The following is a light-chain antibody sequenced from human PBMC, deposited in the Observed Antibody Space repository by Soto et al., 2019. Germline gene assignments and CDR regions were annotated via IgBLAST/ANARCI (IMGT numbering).Light chain of an antibody. J-gene: IGKJ4*01. V-gene: IGKV1-39*01. CDR3: QQSHSTPLT. Sequence: DIEVIQSPSSLSASVGDRVTITCRASLRISKYLNWYQQLPGKDPKLLIYGASSLQSGVPSRFSGSGSGTDFTLTISGLQPEDSATYYCQQSHSTPLTFGGGTKLEI. CDR2: GAS. CDR1: LRISKY.